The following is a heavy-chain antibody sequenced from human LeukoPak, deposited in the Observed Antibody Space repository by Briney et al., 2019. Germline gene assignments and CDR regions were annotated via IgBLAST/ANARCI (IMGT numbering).Heavy chain of an antibody. D-gene: IGHD3-10*01. J-gene: IGHJ4*02. V-gene: IGHV1-2*02. CDR2: INPNRGDT. CDR3: ATTHYYGSGARQYYFDY. Sequence: ASVKVSCKASGYTFTSYDINWVRQAPGQGLEWMGWINPNRGDTNYAQKFQGRVTMTRDTSITTAYMELSRLRSDDTAVYYCATTHYYGSGARQYYFDYWGQGTLVTVSS. CDR1: GYTFTSYD.